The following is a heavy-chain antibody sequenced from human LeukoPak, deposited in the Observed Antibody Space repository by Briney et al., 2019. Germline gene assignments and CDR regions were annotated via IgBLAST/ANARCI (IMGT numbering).Heavy chain of an antibody. CDR2: INHSGST. CDR3: ASRYYYDSSGFRPGDY. CDR1: GGSFSGYY. D-gene: IGHD3-22*01. V-gene: IGHV4-34*01. J-gene: IGHJ4*02. Sequence: SETLSLTCAVYGGSFSGYYWSWIRQPPGKGLEWIGEINHSGSTNYNPSLKSRVTISVDTSKNQFSLKLSSVTAADTAVYYCASRYYYDSSGFRPGDYWGQGTLVTVSS.